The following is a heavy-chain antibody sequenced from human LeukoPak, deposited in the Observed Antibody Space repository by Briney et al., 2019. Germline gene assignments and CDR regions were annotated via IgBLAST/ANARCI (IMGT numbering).Heavy chain of an antibody. CDR2: ISPDSTYT. D-gene: IGHD2-2*01. V-gene: IGHV3-21*01. CDR1: KFIFSAYK. Sequence: PGESLRLSCAASKFIFSAYKMNWVRQAPGKGLEWVSSISPDSTYTSYTDSVKGRFTVSRDNAKNSLYLQLNSLRDDDTPVYFCARDGPRYCSSTTCQPFALDLWGQGTLVTVSS. J-gene: IGHJ3*01. CDR3: ARDGPRYCSSTTCQPFALDL.